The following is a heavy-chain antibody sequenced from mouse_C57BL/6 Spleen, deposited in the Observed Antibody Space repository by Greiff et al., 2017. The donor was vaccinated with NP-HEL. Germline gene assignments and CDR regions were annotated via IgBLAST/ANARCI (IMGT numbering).Heavy chain of an antibody. J-gene: IGHJ3*01. V-gene: IGHV1-53*01. CDR1: GYTFTSYW. CDR2: INPSNGGT. CDR3: ARSTTTVVEDFAY. D-gene: IGHD1-1*01. Sequence: QVQLQQPGTELVKPGASVKLSCKASGYTFTSYWMHWVKQRPGQGLEWIGNINPSNGGTNYNEKFKSKATLTVDKSSSTAYMQLSSLTSEDSEVYYCARSTTTVVEDFAYWGQGTLVTVSA.